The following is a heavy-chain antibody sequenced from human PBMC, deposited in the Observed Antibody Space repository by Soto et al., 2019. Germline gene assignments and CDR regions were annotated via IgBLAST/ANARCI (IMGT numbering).Heavy chain of an antibody. CDR2: TSPIFGTA. V-gene: IGHV1-69*01. Sequence: QVQLVQSGAEVKKPGSSVKVSCKASGGTFSSYAISWVRQAPGQGLEWMGGTSPIFGTANYAQKFQGRVTITADESTSTADMALSSLRSEDTAVYYCERDLIRLGGEYYDYGMDVWGQGTTVTVSS. CDR1: GGTFSSYA. D-gene: IGHD3-10*01. J-gene: IGHJ6*02. CDR3: ERDLIRLGGEYYDYGMDV.